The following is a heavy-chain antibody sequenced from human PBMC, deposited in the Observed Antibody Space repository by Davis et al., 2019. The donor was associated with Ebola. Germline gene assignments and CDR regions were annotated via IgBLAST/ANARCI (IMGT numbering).Heavy chain of an antibody. CDR3: ARATLEPYNWFDP. Sequence: MPSETLSLTCTVSGGSISSSSYYWGWIRQPPGKGLEWIGTIYYSGSTYYNPSLKSRVTISVDTSKNQFSLKLSSVTAADTAVYYCARATLEPYNWFDPWGRGTLVTVSS. D-gene: IGHD1-1*01. CDR1: GGSISSSSYY. CDR2: IYYSGST. V-gene: IGHV4-39*01. J-gene: IGHJ5*02.